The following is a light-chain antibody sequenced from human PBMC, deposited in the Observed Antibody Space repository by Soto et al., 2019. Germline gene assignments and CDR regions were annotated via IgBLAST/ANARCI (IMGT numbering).Light chain of an antibody. Sequence: ETVLTQSPGTLSLSPGERATLSCRASQSVGSSYLAWYQQKPGQAPRLLIYATSSRATGIPDRFSGSGSGTDLTLTISRLEPEDFAVYYCQQYQTFGPGTKVDI. J-gene: IGKJ3*01. CDR3: QQYQT. V-gene: IGKV3-20*01. CDR1: QSVGSSY. CDR2: ATS.